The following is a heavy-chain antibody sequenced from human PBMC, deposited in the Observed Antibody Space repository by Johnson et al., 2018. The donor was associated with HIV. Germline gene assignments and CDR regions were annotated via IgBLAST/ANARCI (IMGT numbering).Heavy chain of an antibody. V-gene: IGHV3-23*04. D-gene: IGHD1-26*01. CDR2: ISGSGGST. Sequence: VQLVESGGGLVQPGGSLRLSCAASGLTFSSYAMSWVRQAPGKGLEWVSSISGSGGSTYYADSVKGRFTISRDNSKNTLCLQMNSLIVEDTAVYFCAKVIGEPGIWGQGTMVTVSS. CDR3: AKVIGEPGI. J-gene: IGHJ3*02. CDR1: GLTFSSYA.